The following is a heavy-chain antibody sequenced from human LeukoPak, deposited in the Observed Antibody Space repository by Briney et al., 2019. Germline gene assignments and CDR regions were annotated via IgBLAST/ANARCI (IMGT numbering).Heavy chain of an antibody. CDR1: GDSISSGDYY. J-gene: IGHJ4*02. Sequence: PSQTLSLTCTVSGDSISSGDYYWSWIRQPAGKGLEWIGRISSSGSTNYNPSLKSRVTISVDTSKNHFSLTLSSVTAADTAVYYCARGQKYRNGYTVTELGSGYFDYWGQGTLVTVSS. V-gene: IGHV4-61*02. D-gene: IGHD5-18*01. CDR2: ISSSGST. CDR3: ARGQKYRNGYTVTELGSGYFDY.